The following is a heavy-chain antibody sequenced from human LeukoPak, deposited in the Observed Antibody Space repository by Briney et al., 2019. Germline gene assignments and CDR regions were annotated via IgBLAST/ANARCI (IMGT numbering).Heavy chain of an antibody. Sequence: TSETLSLTCTVSGGSISSSSYYWGWIRQPPGKGLEWIGSIYYSGSTYYNPSLKSRVTISVDTSKNRFSLKLSSVTAADTAVYYCARPSSYSYGYNYWGQGTLVTVSS. D-gene: IGHD5-18*01. CDR1: GGSISSSSYY. J-gene: IGHJ4*02. CDR3: ARPSSYSYGYNY. V-gene: IGHV4-39*01. CDR2: IYYSGST.